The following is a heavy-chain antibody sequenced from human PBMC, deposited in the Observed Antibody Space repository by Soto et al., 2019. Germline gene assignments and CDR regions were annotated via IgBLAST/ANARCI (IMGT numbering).Heavy chain of an antibody. CDR1: GFAFSTYE. CDR3: ARSRYDSSCYGMADY. D-gene: IGHD3-22*01. Sequence: GGSLRLPGGASGFAFSTYEMNWFPRAPGKGLEGGSYFSSSGRILYYADSVKGRFTMSSGNAKKPLYLQMNSHRAEDTAVYYCARSRYDSSCYGMADYWGQGXLVAVSS. CDR2: FSSSGRIL. V-gene: IGHV3-48*03. J-gene: IGHJ4*02.